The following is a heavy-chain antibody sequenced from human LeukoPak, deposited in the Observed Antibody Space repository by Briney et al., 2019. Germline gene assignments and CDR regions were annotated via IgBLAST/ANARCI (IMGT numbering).Heavy chain of an antibody. V-gene: IGHV3-21*01. J-gene: IGHJ4*02. D-gene: IGHD4-17*01. CDR1: GFSFSSYN. CDR3: ARIAVTYTFDY. Sequence: GGSLRLSCEASGFSFSSYNMDWVRQTPGKGLEWISSITTSSTYTFYADSVKGRFTISRDNARNSLYLQMNSLRAEDTAVYYCARIAVTYTFDYWGQGTLVTVSS. CDR2: ITTSSTYT.